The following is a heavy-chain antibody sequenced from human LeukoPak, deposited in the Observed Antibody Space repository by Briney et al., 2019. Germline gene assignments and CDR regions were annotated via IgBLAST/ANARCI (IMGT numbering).Heavy chain of an antibody. J-gene: IGHJ4*02. D-gene: IGHD5-12*01. V-gene: IGHV4-59*01. CDR2: IYYSGST. CDR1: GGSISSYY. CDR3: ARGVATIPDY. Sequence: PSETLSLTCTVSGGSISSYYWSWIRQPPGKGLEWIGYIYYSGSTNYNPSLKSRVTISVDTSKNQFSLKLSSVTAADTAVYYCARGVATIPDYWGQGTLVTVSS.